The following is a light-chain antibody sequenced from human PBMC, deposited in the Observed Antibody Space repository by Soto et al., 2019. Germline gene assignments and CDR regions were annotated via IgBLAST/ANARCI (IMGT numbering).Light chain of an antibody. V-gene: IGKV1-5*01. CDR2: DAS. Sequence: DIQMTQSPSSVSASVGDRFTITWRASQGISSWLAWYQQKPGKAPKLLIYDASSLESGVPSRFSGSGSGTEFTLTISSLQPDDFATYYCQQYNSYSLTFGQGTKVDIK. CDR3: QQYNSYSLT. CDR1: QGISSW. J-gene: IGKJ1*01.